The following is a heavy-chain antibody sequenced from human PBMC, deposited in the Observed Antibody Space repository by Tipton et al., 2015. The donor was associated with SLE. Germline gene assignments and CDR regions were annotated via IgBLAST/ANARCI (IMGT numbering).Heavy chain of an antibody. Sequence: LRLSCTVSGGSISSSTYYWGWIRQPPGKGLEWIGSIYYSGSTYYNPSLKSRVTISVGTSKNQFSLKLSSVTAADTAVYYCARGPWSGTSTAFDIWGQGTMVTVSS. CDR2: IYYSGST. CDR1: GGSISSSTYY. CDR3: ARGPWSGTSTAFDI. V-gene: IGHV4-39*07. D-gene: IGHD1-26*01. J-gene: IGHJ3*02.